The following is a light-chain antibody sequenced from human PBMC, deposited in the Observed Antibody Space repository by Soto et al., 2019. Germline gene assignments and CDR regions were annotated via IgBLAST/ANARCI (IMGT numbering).Light chain of an antibody. CDR1: SSDVGGYNY. CDR3: SLYAGSNNLV. J-gene: IGLJ2*01. Sequence: QSALTQPPSASGSPGQSVTISCTGTSSDVGGYNYVSWYQQHPGKAPKVMIYEVSKRPSGVPDRFSGSKSGNTASLTVSGLQAEDEAYYYCSLYAGSNNLVFGGGTKLTVL. V-gene: IGLV2-8*01. CDR2: EVS.